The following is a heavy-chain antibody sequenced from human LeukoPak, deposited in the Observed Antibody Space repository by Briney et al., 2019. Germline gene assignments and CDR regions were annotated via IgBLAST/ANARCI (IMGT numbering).Heavy chain of an antibody. CDR3: ARDSTKSTVTTSY. J-gene: IGHJ4*02. CDR1: GDSFDGYY. V-gene: IGHV4-59*12. CDR2: IYYSGTT. Sequence: SETLSLTCVVSGDSFDGYYWSWVRQSPGKGLEWIGYIYYSGTTNYNPSLESRVTISIDTSKNQFSLKLSSVTAADTAVYYCARDSTKSTVTTSYWGQGTLVTVSS. D-gene: IGHD4-17*01.